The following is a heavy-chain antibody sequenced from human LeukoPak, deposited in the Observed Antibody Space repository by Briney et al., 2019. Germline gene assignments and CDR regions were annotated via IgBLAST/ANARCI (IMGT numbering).Heavy chain of an antibody. J-gene: IGHJ5*02. CDR2: IYYSGST. D-gene: IGHD4-17*01. CDR3: AGDHDDYGVGNWFDP. V-gene: IGHV4-31*03. CDR1: GGSISSGGYY. Sequence: NSSETLSLTCTVSGGSISSGGYYWSWIRQHPGKGLEWIGYIYYSGSTYYNPSLKSRVTISVDTSKNQFSLKLSSVTAADTAVYYCAGDHDDYGVGNWFDPWGQGTLVTVSS.